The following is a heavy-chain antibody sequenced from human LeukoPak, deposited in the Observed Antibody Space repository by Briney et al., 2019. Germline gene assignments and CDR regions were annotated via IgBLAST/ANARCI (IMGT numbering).Heavy chain of an antibody. Sequence: GGSLRLSCAASGFTFSSYWMHWVRQAQGKGLVWVSRINGDGRGTSYADSVKGRFTISRDNSKNTVYLQMNSLRTEDTALYYCAKNRWGSVATPDSWGQGTLVTVSS. CDR2: INGDGRGT. CDR3: AKNRWGSVATPDS. V-gene: IGHV3-74*01. D-gene: IGHD5-12*01. CDR1: GFTFSSYW. J-gene: IGHJ4*02.